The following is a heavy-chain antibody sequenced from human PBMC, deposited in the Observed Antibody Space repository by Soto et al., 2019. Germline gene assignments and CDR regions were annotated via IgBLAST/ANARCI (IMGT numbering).Heavy chain of an antibody. D-gene: IGHD3-10*01. CDR2: ISSNGGST. J-gene: IGHJ4*02. CDR1: GFTFSSYA. CDR3: ARGYYGSGSYYKPYYFDY. Sequence: GGSLRLSCAASGFTFSSYAMHWVRQAPGKGLEYVSAISSNGGSTYYADSVKGRFTTSRDNSKNTLYLQMGSLRAEDMAVYYCARGYYGSGSYYKPYYFDYWGQGTLVTVSS. V-gene: IGHV3-64*02.